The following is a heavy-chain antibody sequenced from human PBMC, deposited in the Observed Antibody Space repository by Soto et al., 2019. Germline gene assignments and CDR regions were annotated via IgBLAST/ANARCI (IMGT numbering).Heavy chain of an antibody. CDR3: ARTTRYGDYVYYYYYMDV. Sequence: ASVKVSCKASGYTFTSYDINWVRQATGQGLEWMGWMNPNSGNTGYAQKFQGRVTMTRNTSISTAYMELSSLRSEDTAVYYRARTTRYGDYVYYYYYMDVWGKGPTVTVSS. V-gene: IGHV1-8*01. CDR1: GYTFTSYD. J-gene: IGHJ6*03. D-gene: IGHD4-17*01. CDR2: MNPNSGNT.